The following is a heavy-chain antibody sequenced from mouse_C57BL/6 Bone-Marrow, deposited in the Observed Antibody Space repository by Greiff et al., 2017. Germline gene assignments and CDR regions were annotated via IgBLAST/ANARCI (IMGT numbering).Heavy chain of an antibody. J-gene: IGHJ1*03. CDR3: ARDTGSSYGYFDV. CDR1: GFTFSDYY. D-gene: IGHD1-1*01. CDR2: INYDGSST. Sequence: EVHLVESEGGLVQPGSSMKLSCTASGFTFSDYYLAWVRQVPEKGLEWVANINYDGSSTYYLDSLKSRFIISRDNAKNILYLQMSSLKSEDTATYYCARDTGSSYGYFDVWGTGTTVTVSS. V-gene: IGHV5-16*01.